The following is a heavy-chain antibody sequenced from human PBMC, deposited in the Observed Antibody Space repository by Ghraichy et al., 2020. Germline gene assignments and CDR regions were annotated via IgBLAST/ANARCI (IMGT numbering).Heavy chain of an antibody. CDR2: INHSGST. V-gene: IGHV4-34*01. Sequence: SQTLSLTCAVYGGSFSGYYWSWIRQPPGKGLEWIGEINHSGSTNYNPSLKSRVTISVDTSKNQFSLKLSSVTAADTAVYYCARGRKAVPAAILGGVFYYYYYMDVWGKGTTVTVSS. CDR3: ARGRKAVPAAILGGVFYYYYYMDV. J-gene: IGHJ6*03. CDR1: GGSFSGYY. D-gene: IGHD2-2*01.